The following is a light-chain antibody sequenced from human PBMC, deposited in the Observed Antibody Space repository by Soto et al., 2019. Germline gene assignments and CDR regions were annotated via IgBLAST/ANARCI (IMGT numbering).Light chain of an antibody. CDR3: QQTFIIPIT. V-gene: IGKV1-39*01. Sequence: DIQMTQSPSSLSASVGDRVTITCRSSQSISSYLNWYQQKPGKAPNLLIYATSNLQSGVPSRFSGSGSGTDFTLTISSLQPEDFATYYCQQTFIIPITFGQGTRLEIK. CDR1: QSISSY. CDR2: ATS. J-gene: IGKJ5*01.